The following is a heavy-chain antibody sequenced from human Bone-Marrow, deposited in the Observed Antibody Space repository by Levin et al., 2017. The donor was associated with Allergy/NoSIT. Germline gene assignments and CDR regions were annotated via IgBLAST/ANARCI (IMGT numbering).Heavy chain of an antibody. D-gene: IGHD6-25*01. CDR2: IYHSGST. V-gene: IGHV4-4*02. Sequence: SETLSLTCTVSGGSLSSAWWSWVRQPPGKGLEWIGEIYHSGSTNYNPSLKSRVTISVDNSKYQFSLKLNSVTAADTAIYYCAKNAAYCMDVWGKGTTVTVSS. CDR1: GGSLSSAW. CDR3: AKNAAYCMDV. J-gene: IGHJ6*04.